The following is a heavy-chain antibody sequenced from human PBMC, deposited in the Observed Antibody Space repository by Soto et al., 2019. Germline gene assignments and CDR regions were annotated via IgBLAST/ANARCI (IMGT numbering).Heavy chain of an antibody. CDR3: AKDLFPTSGQRFFFES. J-gene: IGHJ4*02. CDR1: GFTFSSYG. D-gene: IGHD2-21*01. Sequence: PGGSLRLSCAASGFTFSSYGMHWVRQAPGKGLEWVAVISYDETPFYTDSVKGRFTISRDNVRGTLYLQMNGLRVEDAALYYCAKDLFPTSGQRFFFESWGQGSLVTVSS. CDR2: ISYDETP. V-gene: IGHV3-30*18.